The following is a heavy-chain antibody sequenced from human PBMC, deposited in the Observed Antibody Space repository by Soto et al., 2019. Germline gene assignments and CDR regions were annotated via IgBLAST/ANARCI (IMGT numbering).Heavy chain of an antibody. Sequence: EVQLLESGGGLVQPGGSLRLSCAASGFTFSSYAMSWVRQAPGKGLEWVSAISGSGGSTYYADSVKGRFTISRDNSKNTLYLQMNSLRTEDTAVYYCAKVVERRGDFDIWGQGTMVTVAS. V-gene: IGHV3-23*01. J-gene: IGHJ3*02. CDR1: GFTFSSYA. CDR2: ISGSGGST. CDR3: AKVVERRGDFDI.